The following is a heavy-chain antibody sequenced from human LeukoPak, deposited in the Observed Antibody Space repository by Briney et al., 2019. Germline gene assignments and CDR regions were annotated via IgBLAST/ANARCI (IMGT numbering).Heavy chain of an antibody. CDR2: IYSGGTT. J-gene: IGHJ4*02. V-gene: IGHV3-23*03. CDR3: ARATAYSSGFDY. CDR1: GFTFSSYA. D-gene: IGHD3-22*01. Sequence: GGSLRLSCAASGFTFSSYAMSWVRQAPGKGLEWVSVIYSGGTTYYADSVKGRFTISRDNSKNTLYVQMNSLRAEDTAVYYCARATAYSSGFDYWGQGTLVTVSS.